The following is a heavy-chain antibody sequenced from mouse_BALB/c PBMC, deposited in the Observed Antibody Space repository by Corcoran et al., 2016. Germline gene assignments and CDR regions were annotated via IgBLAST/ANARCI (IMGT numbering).Heavy chain of an antibody. V-gene: IGHV9-3-1*01. J-gene: IGHJ4*01. CDR2: INTYTGEP. D-gene: IGHD4-1*01. CDR1: GYTFINYG. CDR3: ASAPWDYYAMDY. Sequence: QIQLVQSGPELKKPGETVKISCKASGYTFINYGMNWGKRAPGKGLKWMGWINTYTGEPTYADDFKGRFAFSLETSASTAYLQISNLKNEDTATYFCASAPWDYYAMDYWGQGTSVTVSS.